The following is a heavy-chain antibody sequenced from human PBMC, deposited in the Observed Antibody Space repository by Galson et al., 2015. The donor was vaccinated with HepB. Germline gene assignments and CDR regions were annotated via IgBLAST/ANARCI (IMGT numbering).Heavy chain of an antibody. CDR1: GGTFSSYA. V-gene: IGHV1-69*04. CDR3: AREVSGYSYGFDY. D-gene: IGHD5-18*01. CDR2: IIPILGIA. Sequence: SVKVSCKASGGTFSSYAISWVRQAPGQGLEWMGRIIPILGIANYAQKFQGRVTITADKSTSTAYMELSSLRSEDTAVYYCAREVSGYSYGFDYWGQGTPGHRPL. J-gene: IGHJ4*02.